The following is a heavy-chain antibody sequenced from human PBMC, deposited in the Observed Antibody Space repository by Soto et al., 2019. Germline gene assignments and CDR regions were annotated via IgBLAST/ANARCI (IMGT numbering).Heavy chain of an antibody. D-gene: IGHD6-19*01. CDR1: GYPFTGYY. V-gene: IGHV1-2*02. CDR2: INPYSGDT. J-gene: IGHJ3*01. Sequence: ASVKVSCKPSGYPFTGYYLHWVRQAPGQGLEWMGWINPYSGDTKFAEQFQGRVTMTRDTSMSTAFMELSSLRFDDTAIYYCARMHCTGWFGAFDFWGQGTMVIVSS. CDR3: ARMHCTGWFGAFDF.